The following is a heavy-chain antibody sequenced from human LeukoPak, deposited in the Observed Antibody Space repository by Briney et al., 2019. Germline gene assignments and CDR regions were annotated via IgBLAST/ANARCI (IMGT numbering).Heavy chain of an antibody. CDR1: GGTFSSYA. D-gene: IGHD4-17*01. J-gene: IGHJ4*02. Sequence: GASVKVSCKASGGTFSSYAISWVRQAPGQGLEWMGGIIPIFGTANYAQKFQGRVTITADESTSTAYMELSSLRSEDTAVYYWASPEYGDYGGYWGQGTLVTVSS. CDR3: ASPEYGDYGGY. V-gene: IGHV1-69*13. CDR2: IIPIFGTA.